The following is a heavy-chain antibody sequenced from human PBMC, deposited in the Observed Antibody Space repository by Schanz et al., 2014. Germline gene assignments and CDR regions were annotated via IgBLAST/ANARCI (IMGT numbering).Heavy chain of an antibody. CDR1: GFTFRDYY. D-gene: IGHD1-1*01. CDR2: TNGDGTNA. CDR3: ARAHGNNWYGKGLDY. J-gene: IGHJ4*02. Sequence: QVQLVESGGGLVKPGGSLRLSCAASGFTFRDYYMSWIRQAPGKGLEWVSCTNGDGTNAKYADSVKGRFTISRDNSKNTLYLQMNSLRADDTAVYFCARAHGNNWYGKGLDYWGQGTQVTVS. V-gene: IGHV3-11*06.